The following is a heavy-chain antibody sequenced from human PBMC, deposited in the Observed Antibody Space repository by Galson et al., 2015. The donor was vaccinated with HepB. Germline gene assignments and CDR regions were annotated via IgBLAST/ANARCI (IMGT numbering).Heavy chain of an antibody. V-gene: IGHV3-9*01. J-gene: IGHJ6*02. CDR2: ISWNSGSI. CDR3: ARDQNHGITMVRRNRYYGMDV. Sequence: SLRLSCAASGFTFDDYAMHWVRQAPGKGLEWVSGISWNSGSIGYADSVKGRFTISRDNAKNSLYLQMNSLRAEDTAVYYCARDQNHGITMVRRNRYYGMDVWGQGTTVTVSS. D-gene: IGHD3-10*01. CDR1: GFTFDDYA.